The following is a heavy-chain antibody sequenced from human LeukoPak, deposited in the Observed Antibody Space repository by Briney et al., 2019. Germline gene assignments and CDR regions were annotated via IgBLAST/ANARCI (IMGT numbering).Heavy chain of an antibody. V-gene: IGHV3-21*05. CDR2: ISSSTSDI. CDR3: ARGDGTGSYVPNDY. D-gene: IGHD3-10*01. Sequence: GGSLRLSCAASGFTFSAHAMSWVRQAPGMGLEWVSYISSSTSDIYYADSVKGRFTISRDNSRDTLYLQMNSLRVEDTAVYYCARGDGTGSYVPNDYWGQGTPVTVSS. J-gene: IGHJ4*02. CDR1: GFTFSAHA.